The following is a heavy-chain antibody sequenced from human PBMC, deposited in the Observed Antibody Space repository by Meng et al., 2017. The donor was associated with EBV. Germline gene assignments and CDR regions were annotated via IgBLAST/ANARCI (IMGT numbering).Heavy chain of an antibody. CDR2: ITPTDGTT. D-gene: IGHD3-10*01. CDR3: ASESGRGYTPDY. V-gene: IGHV1-69*05. J-gene: IGHJ4*02. CDR1: GDTFRRDA. Sequence: QVQLLQAGAEVKEPGASVKGSCMPSGDTFRRDAIQWVRQAPGQGLEWMGGITPTDGTTHYAQKFQGRVTIITDESTSTHIMELSSLRSEDTAMYYCASESGRGYTPDYWGQGTLVTVSS.